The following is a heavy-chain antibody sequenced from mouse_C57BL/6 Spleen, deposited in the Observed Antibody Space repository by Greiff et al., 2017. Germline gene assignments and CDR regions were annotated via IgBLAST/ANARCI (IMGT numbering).Heavy chain of an antibody. J-gene: IGHJ2*01. CDR1: GYTFTSYW. V-gene: IGHV1-55*01. Sequence: QVQLQQPGAELVKPGASVKMSCKASGYTFTSYWLTWVKQRPGQGLEWIGDIYPGSGSTNYNEKFKSKATLTVDTSASTAYMQLSSLTSEDSAVDYCARQYDNRSYDVWGQGTTLTVAS. D-gene: IGHD1-1*01. CDR3: ARQYDNRSYDV. CDR2: IYPGSGST.